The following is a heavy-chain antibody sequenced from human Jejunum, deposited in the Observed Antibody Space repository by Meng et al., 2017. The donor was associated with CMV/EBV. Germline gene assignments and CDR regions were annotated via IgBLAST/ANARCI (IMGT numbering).Heavy chain of an antibody. CDR2: ISSSGNII. Sequence: FRDSYMSLIRQAPGKGLEWVSYISSSGNIIYYADSVKGRFTISRDNAKNSLYLQMNSLRAEDTAVYYCARDLGLVVPAATNWFDPWGQGTLVTVSS. D-gene: IGHD2-2*01. V-gene: IGHV3-11*01. CDR3: ARDLGLVVPAATNWFDP. J-gene: IGHJ5*02. CDR1: FRDSY.